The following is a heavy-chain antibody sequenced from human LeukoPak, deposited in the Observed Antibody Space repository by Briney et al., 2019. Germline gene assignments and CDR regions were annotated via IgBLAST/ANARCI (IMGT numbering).Heavy chain of an antibody. J-gene: IGHJ4*02. D-gene: IGHD2-2*01. Sequence: SETLSLTCTVSGGSISSTSYYWGWIRQPAGKGLEWIGSIFYSGSPYYNPSLKSRITISVHTSKNQFSLKLTSVTAADTAMYYCARLKGVPAADYWGQGTLVTVSS. V-gene: IGHV4-39*01. CDR1: GGSISSTSYY. CDR3: ARLKGVPAADY. CDR2: IFYSGSP.